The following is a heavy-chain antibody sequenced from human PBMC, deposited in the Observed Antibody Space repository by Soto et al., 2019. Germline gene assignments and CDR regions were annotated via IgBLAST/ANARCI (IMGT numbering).Heavy chain of an antibody. CDR2: IIPILGIA. D-gene: IGHD1-1*01. J-gene: IGHJ3*02. V-gene: IGHV1-69*08. CDR3: AGDQGNGADACDI. Sequence: QVQLVQSGAEVTKPGSSVKVSCKASGGTFSSYTISWVRQAPGQGLEWMGRIIPILGIANYAHKFQGRVTITPDKPTSTAQMKQTSMRAEDTAVYHGAGDQGNGADACDICGQGTMFTVSS. CDR1: GGTFSSYT.